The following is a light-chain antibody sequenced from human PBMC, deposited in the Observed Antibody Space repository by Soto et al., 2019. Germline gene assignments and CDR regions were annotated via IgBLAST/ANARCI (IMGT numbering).Light chain of an antibody. Sequence: DIQMTQSPSTLSASVGDRVTITCRASQSISSWLAWYQQKPGKVPKLLIYDASSLQSGVPSRFSGSGSGTEFTLTISSLQPADIATYFCQQYNTYPLTFGGGTKVEI. CDR3: QQYNTYPLT. CDR1: QSISSW. CDR2: DAS. V-gene: IGKV1-5*01. J-gene: IGKJ4*01.